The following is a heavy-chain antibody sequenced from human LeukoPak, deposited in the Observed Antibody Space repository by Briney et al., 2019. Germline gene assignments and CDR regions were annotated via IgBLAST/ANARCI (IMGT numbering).Heavy chain of an antibody. Sequence: GGSLRLSCAASGFTFDDYGMSWVRQAPGKGLEWVSGINWNGGSTGYADSVKGRFTISRDNAKNSLYLQMNSLRAEDTALYHCARDRSGYYYDSSGYYSDAFDTWGQGTMVTVSS. D-gene: IGHD3-22*01. V-gene: IGHV3-20*01. J-gene: IGHJ3*02. CDR3: ARDRSGYYYDSSGYYSDAFDT. CDR2: INWNGGST. CDR1: GFTFDDYG.